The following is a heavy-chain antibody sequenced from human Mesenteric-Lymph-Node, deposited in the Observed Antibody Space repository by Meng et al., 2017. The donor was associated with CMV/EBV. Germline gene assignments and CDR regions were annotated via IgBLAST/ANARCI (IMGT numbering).Heavy chain of an antibody. CDR1: YTFTSYY. V-gene: IGHV1-46*01. CDR2: INPSGGNT. D-gene: IGHD3-9*01. Sequence: YTFTSYYMHWVRQAPGQGLEWVGMINPSGGNTGYAQKFHGRVTMTRDTSTSTVYMELSSLRSEDTAVYYCARGYHDILTGYYMFDYWGQGTLVTVSS. J-gene: IGHJ4*02. CDR3: ARGYHDILTGYYMFDY.